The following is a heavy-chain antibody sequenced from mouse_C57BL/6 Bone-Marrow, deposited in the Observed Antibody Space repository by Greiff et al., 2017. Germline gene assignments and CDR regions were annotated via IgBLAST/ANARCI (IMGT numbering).Heavy chain of an antibody. J-gene: IGHJ3*01. CDR1: GYTFTDHT. V-gene: IGHV1-78*01. CDR3: AREAVLRPFAY. D-gene: IGHD1-2*01. CDR2: IYPRDGST. Sequence: LQESDAVLVKPGASVKISCKVSGYTFTDHTIHWIKQRPEQGLEWIGYIYPRDGSTRYNEKFKGKATLTADKSSSTAYLQLNSLTSEDSAGYVWAREAVLRPFAYWGQGTLVTVSA.